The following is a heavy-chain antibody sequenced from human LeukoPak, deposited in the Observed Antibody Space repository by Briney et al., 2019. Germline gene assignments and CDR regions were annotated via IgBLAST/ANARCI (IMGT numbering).Heavy chain of an antibody. V-gene: IGHV3-30*09. D-gene: IGHD3-22*01. CDR2: ISYDGSNK. CDR3: AKDSSYYYGSTCYIDY. J-gene: IGHJ4*02. CDR1: GFTFSSYA. Sequence: PGGSLRLSCAASGFTFSSYAMHWVRQAPGKGLEWVAVISYDGSNKYYADSVKGRFAISRDNSKNTLYLQMNSLRAEDTAVYYCAKDSSYYYGSTCYIDYWGQGALVTVSS.